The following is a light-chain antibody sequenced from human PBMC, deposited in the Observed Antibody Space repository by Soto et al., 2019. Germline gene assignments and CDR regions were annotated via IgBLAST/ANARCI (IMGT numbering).Light chain of an antibody. J-gene: IGKJ1*01. CDR1: QSVSSSY. CDR3: QQYGSSSWT. Sequence: EVVLTQSPGTLSLSPGERATLSCRASQSVSSSYLAWYQQKPGQAPRLLIYGTSSRAIGIPDRFSGSGSGTDFTLTISRLEPEDFAVYYCQQYGSSSWTFGQGTKVDIK. CDR2: GTS. V-gene: IGKV3-20*01.